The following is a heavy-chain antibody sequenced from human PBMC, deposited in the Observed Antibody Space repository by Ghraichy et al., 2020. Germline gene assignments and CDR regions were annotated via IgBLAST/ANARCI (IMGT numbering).Heavy chain of an antibody. CDR2: TFHDGTT. CDR3: ARGAHDYAFDF. CDR1: GDVIGAGGYS. V-gene: IGHV4-30-2*06. J-gene: IGHJ4*02. Sequence: SETLSLTCAVSGDVIGAGGYSWSWIRQSPGKGLEWVGYTFHDGTTRLNPSLKNRVTILVDKSKNQFSLNLSSLTAADTAVYYCARGAHDYAFDFWGQGAPXT. D-gene: IGHD4-17*01.